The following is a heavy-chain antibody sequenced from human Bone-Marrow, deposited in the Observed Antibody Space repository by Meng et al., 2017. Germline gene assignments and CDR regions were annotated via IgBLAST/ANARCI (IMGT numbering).Heavy chain of an antibody. CDR3: ARWGVHVEGAFDI. CDR2: IYSGGST. D-gene: IGHD3-16*01. CDR1: GFTVSSNY. J-gene: IGHJ3*02. Sequence: GESLKISCAASGFTVSSNYMSWVRQAPGKGLEWVSVIYSGGSTYYADSVKGRFTISRHNSKNTLYLQINSLRAEDTAVYYCARWGVHVEGAFDIWGQGTMVTVSS. V-gene: IGHV3-53*04.